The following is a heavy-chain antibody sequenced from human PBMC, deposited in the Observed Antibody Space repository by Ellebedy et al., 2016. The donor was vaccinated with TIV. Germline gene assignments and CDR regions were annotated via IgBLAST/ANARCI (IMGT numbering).Heavy chain of an antibody. CDR1: GGSISSGGYY. V-gene: IGHV4-31*03. CDR2: IYYSGST. CDR3: ARAGSSGWHPPFDY. J-gene: IGHJ4*02. D-gene: IGHD6-19*01. Sequence: MPSETLSLTCTVSGGSISSGGYYWSWIRQHPGKGLEWIGYIYYSGSTYYNPSLKSRVTISVDTSKNQFSLKLSSVTAADTAVYYCARAGSSGWHPPFDYWGQGTLVTVSS.